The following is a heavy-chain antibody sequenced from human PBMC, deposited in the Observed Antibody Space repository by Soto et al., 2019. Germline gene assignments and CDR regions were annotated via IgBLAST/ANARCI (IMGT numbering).Heavy chain of an antibody. V-gene: IGHV1-46*01. CDR2: INPSGGST. D-gene: IGHD2-2*02. Sequence: ASVKVSCKASGYTFTSYYMHWVRQAPGQGLEWMGIINPSGGSTSYAQKFQGRVTMTRDTSTSTVYMELSSLSSEDTAVYYCARERPTYCSSTSCYTRGDAFDIWGQGTMVTVSS. J-gene: IGHJ3*02. CDR1: GYTFTSYY. CDR3: ARERPTYCSSTSCYTRGDAFDI.